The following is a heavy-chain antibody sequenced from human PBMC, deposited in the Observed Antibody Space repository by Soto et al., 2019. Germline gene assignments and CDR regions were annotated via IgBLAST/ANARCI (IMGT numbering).Heavy chain of an antibody. Sequence: QVQLVESGGGVVQPERSQRLSCAASKFTFRTYVMHWVRQAPGKGLEWVALISYDGSNKYYADSVKGRCTISRDNSKNAMYLQMNSLRPEDTAVYYCAREMIHMIMGGMSAMDVWGQGTTVTVSS. CDR2: ISYDGSNK. J-gene: IGHJ6*02. V-gene: IGHV3-30*04. CDR1: KFTFRTYV. D-gene: IGHD3-22*01. CDR3: AREMIHMIMGGMSAMDV.